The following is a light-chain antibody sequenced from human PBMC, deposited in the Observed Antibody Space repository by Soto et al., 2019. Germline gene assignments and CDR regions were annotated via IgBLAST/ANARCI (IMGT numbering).Light chain of an antibody. J-gene: IGKJ3*01. Sequence: DIQLTQSPSFLSASLGDRVTIICRASQGITNSLAWYQQKPGEAPNVLIYETSTLQSGVPSRFSGSGSGTEFTLTISSLQPEDFATYFCQQLQSYPFTFGPGTKVDIK. CDR1: QGITNS. V-gene: IGKV1-9*01. CDR2: ETS. CDR3: QQLQSYPFT.